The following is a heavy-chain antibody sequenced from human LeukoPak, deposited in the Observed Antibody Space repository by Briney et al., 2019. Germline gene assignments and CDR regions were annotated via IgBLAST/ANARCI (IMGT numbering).Heavy chain of an antibody. CDR3: ARAQGYSSAWSDY. D-gene: IGHD6-19*01. CDR1: GFTVSINY. Sequence: VGSLRLSCAASGFTVSINYTSGVRQAPGEGVECGSGIYSGVGTNYGDSVKGRFTISRDNSKNTLYLQMNILRAEDPAVYYCARAQGYSSAWSDYWGPGTLVTVSS. V-gene: IGHV3-53*01. CDR2: IYSGVGT. J-gene: IGHJ4*02.